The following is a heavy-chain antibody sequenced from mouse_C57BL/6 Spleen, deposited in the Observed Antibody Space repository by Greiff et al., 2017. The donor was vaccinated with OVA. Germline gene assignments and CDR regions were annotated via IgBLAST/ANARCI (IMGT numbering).Heavy chain of an antibody. Sequence: DVQLQESGGGLVKPGGSLKLSCAASGFTFSDYGMHWVRQAPEKGLEWVAYLSSGSSTIYYADTVKGRFPISRDNAKNTLFLQMTSLRSEDTAMYYCARPTVSAMDYWGQGTSVTVSS. CDR2: LSSGSSTI. V-gene: IGHV5-17*01. D-gene: IGHD1-1*01. J-gene: IGHJ4*01. CDR1: GFTFSDYG. CDR3: ARPTVSAMDY.